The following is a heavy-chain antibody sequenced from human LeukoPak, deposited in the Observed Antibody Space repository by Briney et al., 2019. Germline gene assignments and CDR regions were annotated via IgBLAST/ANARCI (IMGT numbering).Heavy chain of an antibody. CDR1: GGSFNGYY. J-gene: IGHJ6*02. Sequence: SETLSLTCNVSGGSFNGYYWTWIRQPPGKGLEWIAEINHIGTTNHNPSLKSRVTVSTDTPKQQFFLKLTSVTAADTALYYCARLVVTAPQYHYYMDVWGQGTTVTVSS. CDR2: INHIGTT. V-gene: IGHV4-34*01. CDR3: ARLVVTAPQYHYYMDV. D-gene: IGHD2-21*02.